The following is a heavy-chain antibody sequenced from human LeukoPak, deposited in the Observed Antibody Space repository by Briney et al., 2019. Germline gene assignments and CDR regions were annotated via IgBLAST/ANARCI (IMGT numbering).Heavy chain of an antibody. Sequence: RPGGSLRLSCAGSGFTLSDYWMSWVRQAPGKGLEWVANIKQDGSEKYYVDSVKGRFTISRDNAKNSLYLQMNSLRVEDTAVYYCARVHKASSSWAHWGQGTLVTVSS. J-gene: IGHJ4*02. CDR1: GFTLSDYW. D-gene: IGHD6-13*01. V-gene: IGHV3-7*01. CDR3: ARVHKASSSWAH. CDR2: IKQDGSEK.